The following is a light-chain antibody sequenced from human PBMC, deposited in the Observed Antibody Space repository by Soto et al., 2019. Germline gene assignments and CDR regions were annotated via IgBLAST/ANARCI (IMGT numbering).Light chain of an antibody. V-gene: IGLV2-14*01. CDR3: SSSTSSNSLV. CDR2: GVS. J-gene: IGLJ3*02. CDR1: KNDIGSSGY. Sequence: QSALTQPASVSASPGQSITISCTGGKNDIGSSGYVSWYQQHPGKAPKLIIYGVSNRPSGTSDRFSGSKSGNTASLTISGRQADDEADYFFSSSTSSNSLVFGGGTKGTVL.